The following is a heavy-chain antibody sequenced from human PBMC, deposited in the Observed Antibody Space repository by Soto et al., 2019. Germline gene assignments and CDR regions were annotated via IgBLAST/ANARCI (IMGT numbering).Heavy chain of an antibody. V-gene: IGHV2-5*01. CDR3: AHSRPLYCGGDCYSYYFDY. J-gene: IGHJ4*02. D-gene: IGHD2-21*02. CDR2: IYWNDDK. CDR1: GFSLSTSGVG. Sequence: SGPTLVNPTQTLTLTCTFSGFSLSTSGVGVGWIRQPPGKALEWLALIYWNDDKRYSPSLKSRLTITKDTSKNQVVLTMPNMDPVDTATYYCAHSRPLYCGGDCYSYYFDYWGQGTLVTVSS.